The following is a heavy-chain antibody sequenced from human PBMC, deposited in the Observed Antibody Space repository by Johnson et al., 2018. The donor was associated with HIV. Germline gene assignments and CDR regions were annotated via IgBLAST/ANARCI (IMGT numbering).Heavy chain of an antibody. J-gene: IGHJ3*02. CDR1: GFTFSTYG. V-gene: IGHV3-30*19. CDR2: MSYDGSNQ. CDR3: GGDRGWELLLGAFDI. Sequence: QMQVVESGGGVVQPGRSLRLSCAASGFTFSTYGMHWVRQAPGKGLEWVAVMSYDGSNQYYADSVTGRFTISRDNSKNTLYLQMNSLRAEDTAVYYCGGDRGWELLLGAFDIWGQGTMVTVSS. D-gene: IGHD1-26*01.